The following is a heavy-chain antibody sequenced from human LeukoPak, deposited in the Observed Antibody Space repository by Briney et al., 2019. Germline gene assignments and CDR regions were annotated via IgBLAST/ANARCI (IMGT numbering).Heavy chain of an antibody. Sequence: SETLSLTCTVSGGSVSSGAYHWSWIRQPPGKGLEWIGYVYYSGSTKYNPSLKSRVTISVDTSNNQFSLKLSSVTAADTAVYYCASYYHGFDYWGQGTLVTVSS. CDR1: GGSVSSGAYH. CDR2: VYYSGST. J-gene: IGHJ4*02. D-gene: IGHD3-10*01. V-gene: IGHV4-61*08. CDR3: ASYYHGFDY.